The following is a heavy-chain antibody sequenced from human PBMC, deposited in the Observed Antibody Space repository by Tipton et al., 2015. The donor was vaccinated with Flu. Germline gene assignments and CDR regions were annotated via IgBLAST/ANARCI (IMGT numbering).Heavy chain of an antibody. J-gene: IGHJ3*01. CDR1: GYTFNRFY. D-gene: IGHD2-15*01. CDR2: IDPRTGGT. Sequence: QSGPEVKKPGASVNLSCKTSGYTFNRFYLHWVRQAPGQGLEWLGVIDPRTGGTTYSQKLQGRVTMTTDTSTATVYMDLRSLRSEDTAVYYCVRFSGGGERAAFDVWALGTMVTVSS. V-gene: IGHV1-46*02. CDR3: VRFSGGGERAAFDV.